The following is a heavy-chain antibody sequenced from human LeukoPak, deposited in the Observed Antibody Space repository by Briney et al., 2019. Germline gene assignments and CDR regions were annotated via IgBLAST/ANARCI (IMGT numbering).Heavy chain of an antibody. CDR2: IYPGDSDT. D-gene: IGHD4-17*01. CDR1: GYSFTRYW. J-gene: IGHJ4*02. V-gene: IGHV5-51*03. Sequence: GGSLKVSRQRSGYSFTRYWIGLVRQMPGKGLEWTGIIYPGDSDTSYSPSFQGQVTISADKSISTAYLHWSSLKASETAMYYCARPGGYGDYDGFDYWGQGTLVTVSS. CDR3: ARPGGYGDYDGFDY.